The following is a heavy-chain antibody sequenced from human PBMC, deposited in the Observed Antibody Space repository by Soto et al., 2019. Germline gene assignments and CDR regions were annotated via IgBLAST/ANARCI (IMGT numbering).Heavy chain of an antibody. Sequence: QVQLVESGGGVVQPGRSLRLSCAASGFTFSSYGMHWVRQAPGKGLEWVAGIWYDGSNKYYADSVKGRFTISRDNSKNTLYLQMNSLRAEDTAVYYCARGCSSTSCYAGETAYYYYYGMDVWGQGTTVTVSS. CDR2: IWYDGSNK. D-gene: IGHD2-2*01. J-gene: IGHJ6*02. CDR3: ARGCSSTSCYAGETAYYYYYGMDV. V-gene: IGHV3-33*01. CDR1: GFTFSSYG.